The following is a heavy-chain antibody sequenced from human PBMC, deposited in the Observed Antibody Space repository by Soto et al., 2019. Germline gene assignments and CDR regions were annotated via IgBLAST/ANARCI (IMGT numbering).Heavy chain of an antibody. V-gene: IGHV4-34*01. D-gene: IGHD3-16*01. J-gene: IGHJ4*02. Sequence: QVQLQQWGAGLLKPSETLSLTCAVYGGSFSGYYWSWIRQPPGKGLEWIGEINHSGSTNYNPSLKSQVTISVDTSKNQFSLKLSSRTAADTAVYYCARAWGGVADYWGQGTLVTASS. CDR1: GGSFSGYY. CDR2: INHSGST. CDR3: ARAWGGVADY.